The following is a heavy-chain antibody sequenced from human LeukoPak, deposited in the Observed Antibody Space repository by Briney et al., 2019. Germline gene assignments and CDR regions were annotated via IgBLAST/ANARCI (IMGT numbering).Heavy chain of an antibody. CDR3: ARGTAPYNWNYYAFDI. J-gene: IGHJ3*02. D-gene: IGHD1-7*01. Sequence: ASVKVSCKASGYTFTCYYMHWVRQAPGQGLEWMGWINPNSGGTNYAQKFQGRVTMTRDTSISTAYMELSRLRSDDTAVYYCARGTAPYNWNYYAFDIWGQGTMVTVSS. CDR2: INPNSGGT. CDR1: GYTFTCYY. V-gene: IGHV1-2*02.